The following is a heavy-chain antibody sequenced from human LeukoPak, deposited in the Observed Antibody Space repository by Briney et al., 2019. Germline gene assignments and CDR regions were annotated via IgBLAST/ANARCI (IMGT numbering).Heavy chain of an antibody. CDR1: GFTFSSYV. D-gene: IGHD6-6*01. V-gene: IGHV3-23*01. CDR3: AKDVGSSPVATDY. J-gene: IGHJ4*02. CDR2: ISGSGAST. Sequence: PGGSLRLSCAASGFTFSSYVMSWVRQAPGKGLEWVSAISGSGASTHYADSVKGRFTISRDNSKNTLYLQMNSLRVEDTAVYYCAKDVGSSPVATDYWSQGTLVTVSS.